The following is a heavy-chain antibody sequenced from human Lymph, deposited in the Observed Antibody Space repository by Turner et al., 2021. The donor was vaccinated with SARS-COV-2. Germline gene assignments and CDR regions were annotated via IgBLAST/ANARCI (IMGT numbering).Heavy chain of an antibody. V-gene: IGHV3-30-3*01. D-gene: IGHD3-3*01. CDR1: GFTFSSYA. J-gene: IGHJ4*02. Sequence: QVQLVESGGGVVQPGRSLRLSCAASGFTFSSYAMHWVRQAPGKGLEWVAVISYDGSNKYYADSVKGRFTISRDNSKNTLYLQMNSLRAEDTAVYYCASNFWSAYRLDYWGQGTLVTVSS. CDR3: ASNFWSAYRLDY. CDR2: ISYDGSNK.